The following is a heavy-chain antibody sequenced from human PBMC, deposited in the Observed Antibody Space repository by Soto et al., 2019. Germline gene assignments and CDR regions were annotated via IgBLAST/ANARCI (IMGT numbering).Heavy chain of an antibody. CDR2: INPNSGGT. D-gene: IGHD3-10*01. CDR1: GYTFTGDY. V-gene: IGHV1-2*02. Sequence: ASLKVSCKASGYTFTGDYIHWVRQAPGQGLEWMGWINPNSGGTNYAQKFQGRVTMTRDTSISTAYMELSRLRSDDTAVYYCARGQLLWFGDFDYWGQGTLVTVSS. CDR3: ARGQLLWFGDFDY. J-gene: IGHJ4*02.